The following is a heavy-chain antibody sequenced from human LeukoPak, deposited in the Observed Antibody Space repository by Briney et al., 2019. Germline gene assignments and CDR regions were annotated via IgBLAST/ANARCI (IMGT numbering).Heavy chain of an antibody. Sequence: GGSLRLSCVASGFTFSNFAMSWVRQAPGKGLEWVSLIIGSSGDTFYADSVKGRFTISRDNSKNTLYLQMNSLRAEDTAVYYCVCSSWFNWGQGTLVTVSS. J-gene: IGHJ4*02. V-gene: IGHV3-23*01. D-gene: IGHD6-13*01. CDR2: IIGSSGDT. CDR3: VCSSWFN. CDR1: GFTFSNFA.